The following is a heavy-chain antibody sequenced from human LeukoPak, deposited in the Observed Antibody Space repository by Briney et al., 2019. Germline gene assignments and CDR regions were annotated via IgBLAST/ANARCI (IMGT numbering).Heavy chain of an antibody. CDR1: GYTFTSYY. CDR3: ARDRWNYDILTGCDY. Sequence: ASVKVSCKASGYTFTSYYMHWVRQAPGQGLEWMGIINPSGGSTSYAQKFQGRVTMTRDTSTSTVYMELSSLRSEDTAVYYCARDRWNYDILTGCDYWGQGTLDTVSS. CDR2: INPSGGST. J-gene: IGHJ4*02. D-gene: IGHD3-9*01. V-gene: IGHV1-46*01.